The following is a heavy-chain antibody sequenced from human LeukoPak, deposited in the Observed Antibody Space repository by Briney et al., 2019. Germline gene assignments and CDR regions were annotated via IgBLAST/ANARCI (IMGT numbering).Heavy chain of an antibody. CDR3: ARGTGDSGWYLYY. D-gene: IGHD6-19*01. CDR2: INHSGST. Sequence: KPSETLSLTCGVSGGSFSGYYWSWIRQPPGKGLEWIGEINHSGSTNYNPSLKSRVTISVDTSKNQFSLKLSSVTAADTAVYYCARGTGDSGWYLYYWGQGTLVTVSS. J-gene: IGHJ4*02. V-gene: IGHV4-34*01. CDR1: GGSFSGYY.